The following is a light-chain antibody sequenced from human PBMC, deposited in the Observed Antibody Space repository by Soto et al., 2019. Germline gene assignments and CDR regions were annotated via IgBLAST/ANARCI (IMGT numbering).Light chain of an antibody. CDR2: KAS. J-gene: IGKJ2*01. Sequence: DLQMTQSPSTLSASVGDRVTITCRASQSVNSWLAWYQQKPGKVPKLLIYKASSLEGGVPSRFSGSGSGTEFTLTISSLQPDDFATYYCQQYNSYTFGQGTKLEI. CDR1: QSVNSW. V-gene: IGKV1-5*03. CDR3: QQYNSYT.